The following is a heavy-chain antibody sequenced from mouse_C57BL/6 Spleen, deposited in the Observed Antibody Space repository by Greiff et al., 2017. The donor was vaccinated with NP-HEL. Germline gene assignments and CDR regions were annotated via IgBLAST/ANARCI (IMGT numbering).Heavy chain of an antibody. CDR2: ISYDGSN. CDR3: ARGAMDY. CDR1: GYSITSGYY. V-gene: IGHV3-6*01. Sequence: EVKLMESGPGLVKPSQSLSLTCSVTGYSITSGYYWNWIRQFPGNKLEWMGYISYDGSNNYNPSLKNRISITRGTSKNQFFLKLNSVTTEDTATYYCARGAMDYWGQGTSVTVSS. J-gene: IGHJ4*01.